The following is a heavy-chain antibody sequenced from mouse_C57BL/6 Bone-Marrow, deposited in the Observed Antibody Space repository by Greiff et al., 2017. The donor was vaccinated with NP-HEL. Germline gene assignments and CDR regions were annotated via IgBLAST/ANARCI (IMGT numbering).Heavy chain of an antibody. D-gene: IGHD1-1*01. J-gene: IGHJ1*03. Sequence: QVQLKQSGAELARPGASVKLSCKASGYTFTSYGISWVKQRTGQGLEWIGEIYPRSGNTYYNEKFKGKATLTADKSSSTAYMELRSLTSENSEVYFCERVIYYFGSSLFDVWGTGTTVTVSS. CDR3: ERVIYYFGSSLFDV. CDR2: IYPRSGNT. CDR1: GYTFTSYG. V-gene: IGHV1-81*01.